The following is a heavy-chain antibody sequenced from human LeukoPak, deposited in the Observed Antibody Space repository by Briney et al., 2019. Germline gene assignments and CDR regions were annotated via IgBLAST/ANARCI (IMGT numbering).Heavy chain of an antibody. CDR3: ARVPYDFWSADP. V-gene: IGHV6-1*01. CDR1: GDSVSSNSAA. D-gene: IGHD3-3*01. Sequence: SQTLSLSGAMSGDSVSSNSAAWNWTRQSPSRGLEWLGRTYYRSKWYNDYAVSVKSRITINPDTSKNQFSLQLNSVTPEDTAVYYCARVPYDFWSADPWGQGTLVTVSS. J-gene: IGHJ5*02. CDR2: TYYRSKWYN.